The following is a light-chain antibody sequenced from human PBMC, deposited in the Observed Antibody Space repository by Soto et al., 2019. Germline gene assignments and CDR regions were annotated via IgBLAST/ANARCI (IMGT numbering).Light chain of an antibody. CDR1: QSVGSSY. CDR2: DTS. V-gene: IGKV3-20*01. Sequence: EIVWTQSPGTLSLSPGERGTLSCRASQSVGSSYLAWYQQKPGQAPRLLIYDTSSRATGIPYWFSGSGSGTDFTLTISRLKPEDLAVYYCQQYASSPLTFGQGTKVEI. CDR3: QQYASSPLT. J-gene: IGKJ1*01.